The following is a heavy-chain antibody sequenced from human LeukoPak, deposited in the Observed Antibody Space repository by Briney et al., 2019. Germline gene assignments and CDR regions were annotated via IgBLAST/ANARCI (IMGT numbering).Heavy chain of an antibody. J-gene: IGHJ4*02. CDR2: TSSDLNVK. D-gene: IGHD2-15*01. CDR3: AKGVDYCSGGSCPADY. Sequence: GGSLRLSCAASGFTFRNYVIHWVRQAPGKGLEWVAVTSSDLNVKLYADSVKGRFTISRDNSKNTLFLQMNSLRAEDTAVYYCAKGVDYCSGGSCPADYWGPGTLVTVSS. V-gene: IGHV3-30*18. CDR1: GFTFRNYV.